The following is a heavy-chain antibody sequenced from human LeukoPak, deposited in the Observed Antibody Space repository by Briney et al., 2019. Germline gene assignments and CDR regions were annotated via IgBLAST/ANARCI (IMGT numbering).Heavy chain of an antibody. V-gene: IGHV4-34*01. CDR3: ARLKLSMVRGVIYQDYYYYMDV. CDR1: GGSFSGYY. Sequence: PSETLSLTCAVYGGSFSGYYWSWIRQPPGKGLEWIGEINHSGSTNYNPSLKSRVTISVDTSKNQFSLKLSSVTAADTAVYYCARLKLSMVRGVIYQDYYYYMDVWGKGTTVTVSS. J-gene: IGHJ6*03. D-gene: IGHD3-10*01. CDR2: INHSGST.